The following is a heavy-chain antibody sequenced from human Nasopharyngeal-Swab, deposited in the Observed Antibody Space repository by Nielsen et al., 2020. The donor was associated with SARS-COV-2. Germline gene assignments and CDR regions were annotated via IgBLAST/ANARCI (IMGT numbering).Heavy chain of an antibody. D-gene: IGHD3-10*01. V-gene: IGHV5-10-1*01. CDR1: GYSFTSYW. Sequence: GESLKISCKGSGYSFTSYWISWVRQMPGKGLGWMGRIDPSDSYTNYSPSFQGHVTISTDKSINTAYLQWSSLKASDTAMYYFARLISGSGPFDPWGQGTLVTVSS. CDR2: IDPSDSYT. J-gene: IGHJ5*02. CDR3: ARLISGSGPFDP.